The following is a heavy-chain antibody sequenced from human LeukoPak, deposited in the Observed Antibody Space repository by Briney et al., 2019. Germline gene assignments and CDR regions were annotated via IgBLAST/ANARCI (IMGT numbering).Heavy chain of an antibody. J-gene: IGHJ6*03. Sequence: GGSLRLSCAASGFTFSSYAMSWVRQAPGKGLEWVSAISGSGGSTYCADSVKGRFTISRDNSKNTLYLQMNSLRAEDTAVYYCAKAPGYCSGGSCYYYYYMDVWGKGTTVTVSS. CDR3: AKAPGYCSGGSCYYYYYMDV. V-gene: IGHV3-23*01. D-gene: IGHD2-15*01. CDR1: GFTFSSYA. CDR2: ISGSGGST.